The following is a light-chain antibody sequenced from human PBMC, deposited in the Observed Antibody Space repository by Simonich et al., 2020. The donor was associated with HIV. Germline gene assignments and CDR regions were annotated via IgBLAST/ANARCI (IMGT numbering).Light chain of an antibody. V-gene: IGLV7-46*01. CDR2: DTS. J-gene: IGLJ3*02. Sequence: QAVVTQEPSLTVSPGGTVTLTCGSSTGAVTSGHYPSWFQQKPGQAPRTLIYDTSNKPSWTPARFSGSLLGGKAALTLSGAQPENEAEYYCLLYYGGAQLWVFGGGTKLTVL. CDR3: LLYYGGAQLWV. CDR1: TGAVTSGHY.